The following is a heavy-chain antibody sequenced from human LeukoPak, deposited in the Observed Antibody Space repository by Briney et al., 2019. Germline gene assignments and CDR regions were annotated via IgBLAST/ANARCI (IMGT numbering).Heavy chain of an antibody. Sequence: PGGSLRLSCAASGFSFSYYCMSWVRQAPGKGLEWVANIEEDGNEKYYVDSVKGRFTISRDNAKNSLYLQMNSLRAEDTAVYYCARDRGRDSGTYLGAFDIWGQGTMVTVSS. CDR1: GFSFSYYC. CDR2: IEEDGNEK. D-gene: IGHD1-26*01. V-gene: IGHV3-7*01. CDR3: ARDRGRDSGTYLGAFDI. J-gene: IGHJ3*02.